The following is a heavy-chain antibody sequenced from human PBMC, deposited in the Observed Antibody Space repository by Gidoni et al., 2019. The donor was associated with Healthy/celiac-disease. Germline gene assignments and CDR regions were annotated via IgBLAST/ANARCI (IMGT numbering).Heavy chain of an antibody. Sequence: QVQLQQCGAGLLKPSETLSLNCAVYGGSFCGYYWRWIRQPPGEGLEWIGEINHSGSTNYNPSLKSRVTISIDTSKNQFSLKLSSVTAADTAVYYCARGRPRRAYSYGFLGAFSDPWGQGTLVTVSS. CDR3: ARGRPRRAYSYGFLGAFSDP. V-gene: IGHV4-34*01. CDR1: GGSFCGYY. CDR2: INHSGST. D-gene: IGHD5-18*01. J-gene: IGHJ5*02.